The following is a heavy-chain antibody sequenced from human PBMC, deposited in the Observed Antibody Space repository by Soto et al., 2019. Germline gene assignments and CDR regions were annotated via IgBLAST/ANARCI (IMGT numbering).Heavy chain of an antibody. J-gene: IGHJ4*02. D-gene: IGHD5-18*01. Sequence: QVQLVQSGAEVKKPGASVKVSCKASGYTFTSYGISWVRQAPGQGLEWMGWITAYNGNTNYAQKLQGIVNMTTDTSTSTAYMELRRLRSDDAAVYYWANRRAYSNGEFDYWGQGTLVIVSS. CDR3: ANRRAYSNGEFDY. V-gene: IGHV1-18*01. CDR1: GYTFTSYG. CDR2: ITAYNGNT.